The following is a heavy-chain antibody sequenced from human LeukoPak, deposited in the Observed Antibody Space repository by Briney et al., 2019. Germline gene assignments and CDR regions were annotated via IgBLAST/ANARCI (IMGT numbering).Heavy chain of an antibody. CDR3: AREQYGSDDALDI. V-gene: IGHV3-33*01. J-gene: IGHJ3*02. CDR1: GFTFRSYG. CDR2: IWYDGSNK. D-gene: IGHD3-10*01. Sequence: GGSLRLSCEASGFTFRSYGMHWVRQAPGQGLEWVAVIWYDGSNKNYADSVKGRFTVSRDNSKNTLDLQMSSLRAEDTAVYYCAREQYGSDDALDIWGQGTLVTVSS.